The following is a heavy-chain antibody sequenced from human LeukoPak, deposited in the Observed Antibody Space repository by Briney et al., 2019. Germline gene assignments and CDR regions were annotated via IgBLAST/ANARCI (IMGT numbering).Heavy chain of an antibody. Sequence: ASVKVSCKASGYTFTGYYMHWVRQAPGQGLEWMGWISPNSGGTNFAQKFQGRVTMTRDTSISTAYMELSSLRSEDTAVYYCARGGVSSGSYLSAWGQGTLVTVSS. D-gene: IGHD1-26*01. CDR2: ISPNSGGT. CDR1: GYTFTGYY. CDR3: ARGGVSSGSYLSA. V-gene: IGHV1-2*02. J-gene: IGHJ4*02.